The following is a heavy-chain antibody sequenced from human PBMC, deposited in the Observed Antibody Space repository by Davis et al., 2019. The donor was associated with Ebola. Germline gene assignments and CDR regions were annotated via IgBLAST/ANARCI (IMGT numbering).Heavy chain of an antibody. CDR1: GDSISSGDYY. V-gene: IGHV4-30-4*01. CDR2: IYYSGST. D-gene: IGHD5-18*01. CDR3: ARGGYSYGFHRFDP. J-gene: IGHJ5*02. Sequence: SETLSLTCTVSGDSISSGDYYWSWIRQPPGKGLEWIAYIYYSGSTYYNPSLQSRVTISVDTSKNQFSLRLISVTAADTAVYYCARGGYSYGFHRFDPWGQGTLVTVSS.